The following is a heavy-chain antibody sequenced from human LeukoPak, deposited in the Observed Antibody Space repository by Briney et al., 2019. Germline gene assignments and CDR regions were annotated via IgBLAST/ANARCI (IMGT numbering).Heavy chain of an antibody. CDR2: IYLFDSDT. V-gene: IGHV5-51*01. CDR3: ARRAAKAYDYYYYYMDL. CDR1: GHNFTNYW. J-gene: IGHJ6*03. D-gene: IGHD2-2*01. Sequence: GESLKISCKGSGHNFTNYWIGWVRQMPGKGPEWMGIIYLFDSDTKYSPSFQGQVTISADKSINTAYLQWNSLKASDTAMYYCARRAAKAYDYYYYYMDLWGKGTTVTVSS.